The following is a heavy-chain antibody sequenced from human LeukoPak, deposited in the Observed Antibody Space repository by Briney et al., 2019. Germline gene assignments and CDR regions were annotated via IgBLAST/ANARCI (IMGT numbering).Heavy chain of an antibody. CDR2: NHYSGST. Sequence: SETLSLTCTVSGGSISGYYWSWIRQPPGKGLEWIGYNHYSGSTNYNPSLKSRVTISLDTSQNQFSLKLNSVTAANTAVYYCAREGQWLPDWFDPWGQGTLVTVSS. J-gene: IGHJ5*02. D-gene: IGHD6-19*01. CDR3: AREGQWLPDWFDP. CDR1: GGSISGYY. V-gene: IGHV4-59*01.